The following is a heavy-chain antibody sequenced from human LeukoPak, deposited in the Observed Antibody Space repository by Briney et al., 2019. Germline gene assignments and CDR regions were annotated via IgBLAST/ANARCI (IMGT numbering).Heavy chain of an antibody. Sequence: GASVKVSCKASGYTFTSCYMHWVRQAPGQGLEWMGIINPSGGSTSYAQKFQGRVTMTRDTSTSTVYMEVSSLRSEDTAVYYCARDVGTTTDGFDDWGQGALVTVSS. CDR1: GYTFTSCY. V-gene: IGHV1-46*01. J-gene: IGHJ4*02. D-gene: IGHD1-26*01. CDR3: ARDVGTTTDGFDD. CDR2: INPSGGST.